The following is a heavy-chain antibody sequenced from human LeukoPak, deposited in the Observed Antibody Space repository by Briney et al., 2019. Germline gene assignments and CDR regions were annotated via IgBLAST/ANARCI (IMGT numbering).Heavy chain of an antibody. V-gene: IGHV4-59*01. CDR1: DGAISGYY. J-gene: IGHJ4*02. D-gene: IGHD6-13*01. Sequence: SETLSLTCTVSDGAISGYYWGWIRQPPGKAPDWIGHIHSGGSAIYNPSLTGRVTISVDTTKNHFSLKLTSVTAADTAVYYCARGYSTSWTYYYDYWGQGALVTVSS. CDR3: ARGYSTSWTYYYDY. CDR2: IHSGGSA.